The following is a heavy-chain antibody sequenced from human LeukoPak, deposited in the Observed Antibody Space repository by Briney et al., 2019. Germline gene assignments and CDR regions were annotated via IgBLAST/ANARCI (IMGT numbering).Heavy chain of an antibody. J-gene: IGHJ4*02. CDR2: FFPDETP. D-gene: IGHD3-10*01. Sequence: SETLSLTCTVSGGSISSYYWGWIRQPPGKGLEWIGTFFPDETPSYNPFFKSRVTISADTSKNQFSLNVKSVTAADTAVYYCASQRNYYGSGASTYFDHWGQGKLVTVSS. V-gene: IGHV4-38-2*02. CDR3: ASQRNYYGSGASTYFDH. CDR1: GGSISSYY.